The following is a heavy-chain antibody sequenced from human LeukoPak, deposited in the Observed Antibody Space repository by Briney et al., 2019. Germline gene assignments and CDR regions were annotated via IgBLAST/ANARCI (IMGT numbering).Heavy chain of an antibody. J-gene: IGHJ5*02. CDR2: INPNSGGT. CDR1: GYTFTGYY. V-gene: IGHV1-2*02. CDR3: ARGPIVVVVAATDSWFDP. Sequence: ASVKVSCKASGYTFTGYYMHWVRQAPGQGLEWMGWINPNSGGTNYAQKFQGRVTMTRDTSISTAYMELSRLRSDDTAVYYCARGPIVVVVAATDSWFDPWGQGTLVTVSS. D-gene: IGHD2-15*01.